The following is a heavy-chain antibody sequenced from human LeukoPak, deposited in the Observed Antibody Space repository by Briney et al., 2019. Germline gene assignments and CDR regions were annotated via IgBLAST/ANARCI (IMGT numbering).Heavy chain of an antibody. V-gene: IGHV3-33*01. CDR1: GFTFSNYC. Sequence: PGRSLRLSCAASGFTFSNYCMHWVRQAPGRGLEWVAVIWYDGSTKYYADSVKGRFTISRDNSKNMLYLQMNSLRAEDTAVYYCAANFDFWGQGTLVTVSS. J-gene: IGHJ4*02. CDR3: AANFDF. CDR2: IWYDGSTK.